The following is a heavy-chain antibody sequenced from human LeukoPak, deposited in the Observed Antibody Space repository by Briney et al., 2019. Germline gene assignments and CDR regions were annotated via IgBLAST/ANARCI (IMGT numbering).Heavy chain of an antibody. Sequence: PSETLSLTCAVYGGSFSGYYWSWIRQPPGKGREWIGENNHSGSTNYNPSLNSRVTISVDTSKNQFSLKLSSVTAADTAVYYCAREALGHYDSSGLWGQGTMVTVSS. CDR3: AREALGHYDSSGL. CDR2: NNHSGST. V-gene: IGHV4-34*01. D-gene: IGHD3-22*01. J-gene: IGHJ3*01. CDR1: GGSFSGYY.